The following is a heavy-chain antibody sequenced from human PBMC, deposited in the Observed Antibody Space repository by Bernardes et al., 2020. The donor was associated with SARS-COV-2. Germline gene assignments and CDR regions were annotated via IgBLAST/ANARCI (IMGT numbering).Heavy chain of an antibody. J-gene: IGHJ4*02. CDR2: ISSSSYI. CDR1: GFTFSSYS. D-gene: IGHD5-18*01. CDR3: ARDAENSYGILGY. V-gene: IGHV3-21*01. Sequence: GGSLRLSCAASGFTFSSYSMNWVRQAPGKGLEWVSSISSSSYIYYADSVKGRFTISRDNAKNSLYLQMNSLRAEDTAVYYCARDAENSYGILGYWGQGTLVTVSS.